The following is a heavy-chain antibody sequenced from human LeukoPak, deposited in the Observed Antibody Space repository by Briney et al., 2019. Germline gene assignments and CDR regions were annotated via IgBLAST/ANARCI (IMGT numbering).Heavy chain of an antibody. D-gene: IGHD3-10*01. CDR3: AKDYGWFGELLS. Sequence: GGSLRLSCAASGFTFSSYGMHWVRQAPGKGLEWVAVISYDGSNKYYADFVKGRFTISRDNSKNTLYLQMNSLRAEDTAVYYCAKDYGWFGELLSWGQGTLVTVSS. CDR2: ISYDGSNK. CDR1: GFTFSSYG. V-gene: IGHV3-30*18. J-gene: IGHJ4*02.